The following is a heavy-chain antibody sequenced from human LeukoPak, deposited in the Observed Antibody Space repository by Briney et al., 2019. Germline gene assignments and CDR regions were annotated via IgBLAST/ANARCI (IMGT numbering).Heavy chain of an antibody. Sequence: SQTLSLTCTVSGGSISSGGYYWSWIRQHPGKGLEWIGYIYYSGSTYYNPSLKSRVTISVDTSKNQFSLKLSSVTAADTAVYYCARDPNYYGSGTSYYYGIDVWGQGTTVTVSS. CDR3: ARDPNYYGSGTSYYYGIDV. V-gene: IGHV4-31*03. J-gene: IGHJ6*02. D-gene: IGHD3-10*01. CDR2: IYYSGST. CDR1: GGSISSGGYY.